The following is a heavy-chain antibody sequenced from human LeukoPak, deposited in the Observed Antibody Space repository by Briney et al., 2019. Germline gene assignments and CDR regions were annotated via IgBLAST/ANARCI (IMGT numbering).Heavy chain of an antibody. D-gene: IGHD6-19*01. V-gene: IGHV3-30*04. J-gene: IGHJ4*02. CDR2: ISYDGGNI. Sequence: GGSLRHSCAPSGFTFDEYAMHWVRQAPGQGLEWVALISYDGGNIYYADSVKGRFTISRDNSKSRLFLQMNNLRVDDTAVYYCARDPPFGSGWSQNFFDFWGQGTLVTVSS. CDR3: ARDPPFGSGWSQNFFDF. CDR1: GFTFDEYA.